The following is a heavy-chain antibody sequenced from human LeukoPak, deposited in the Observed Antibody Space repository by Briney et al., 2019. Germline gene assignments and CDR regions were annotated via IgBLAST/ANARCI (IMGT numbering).Heavy chain of an antibody. CDR3: ARSYCSGGSCYFDY. Sequence: ASVKVSCKASGYTFTSYGISWVRQAPGQGLEWMGWISAYNGNTNYAQKLQGRVAMTTDTSTSTACMEMRNLRSDDTAVYYCARSYCSGGSCYFDYWGQGTLVTVSS. V-gene: IGHV1-18*01. CDR2: ISAYNGNT. J-gene: IGHJ4*02. CDR1: GYTFTSYG. D-gene: IGHD2-15*01.